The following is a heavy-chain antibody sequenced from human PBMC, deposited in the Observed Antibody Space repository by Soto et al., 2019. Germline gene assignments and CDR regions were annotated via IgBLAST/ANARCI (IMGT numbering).Heavy chain of an antibody. J-gene: IGHJ1*01. CDR1: GFGFSRYS. CDR3: AKDMSSGGRVESFQH. D-gene: IGHD6-25*01. V-gene: IGHV3-21*01. Sequence: GGSLRVSCAASGFGFSRYSMNWVRQDPGKGLEWVSCISSSSAYIQYADSVKGRFTIFRDNAKNSLYLQMNSLRADDTAVYYCAKDMSSGGRVESFQHRARGALVPFPS. CDR2: ISSSSAYI.